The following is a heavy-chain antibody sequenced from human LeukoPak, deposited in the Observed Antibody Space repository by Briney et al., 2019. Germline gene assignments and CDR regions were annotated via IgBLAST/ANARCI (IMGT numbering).Heavy chain of an antibody. Sequence: ASVKVSCKASGYTFTSYYMHWVRQAPGQGLEWIGIINPSGGSTSYAQKFQGRVTMTRDTSTSTVYMELSSLRPEDTAVYYCVYFRGWQTVDYWGQGTLVTVSS. D-gene: IGHD6-19*01. CDR2: INPSGGST. CDR3: VYFRGWQTVDY. V-gene: IGHV1-46*01. CDR1: GYTFTSYY. J-gene: IGHJ4*02.